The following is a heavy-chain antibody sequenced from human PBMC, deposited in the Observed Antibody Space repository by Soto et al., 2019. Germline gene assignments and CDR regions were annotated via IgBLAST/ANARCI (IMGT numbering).Heavy chain of an antibody. CDR3: ANLFTNYYGMDV. CDR1: GFTFSSYS. Sequence: WGSLRLSCAASGFTFSSYSMSWVRQAPGKGLEWVSAISGGSTYYADSVKGRFTISRDNSKNTLYLQMNSLRAEDTAVYYCANLFTNYYGMDVWGQGTTVTVSS. J-gene: IGHJ6*02. D-gene: IGHD3-3*01. V-gene: IGHV3-23*01. CDR2: ISGGST.